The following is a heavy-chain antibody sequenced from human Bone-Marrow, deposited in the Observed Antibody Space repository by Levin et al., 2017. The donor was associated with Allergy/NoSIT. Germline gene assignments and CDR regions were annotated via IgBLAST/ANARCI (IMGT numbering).Heavy chain of an antibody. Sequence: PGGSLRLSCAASGFTVSDYTMNWIRQTPGKGLAWLSSISGRSDKIYYADSVKGRFTISRDNSKNTLFLQMNSLPADDTAVYYCARWKHHCWGWGPSDFWGKGTMVTVSS. CDR3: ARWKHHCWGWGPSDF. D-gene: IGHD7-27*01. J-gene: IGHJ3*01. CDR1: GFTVSDYT. V-gene: IGHV3-23*01. CDR2: ISGRSDKI.